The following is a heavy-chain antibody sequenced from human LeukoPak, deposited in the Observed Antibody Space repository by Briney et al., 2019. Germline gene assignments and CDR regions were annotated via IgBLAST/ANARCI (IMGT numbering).Heavy chain of an antibody. V-gene: IGHV1-2*02. CDR1: GYTFTGYY. D-gene: IGHD2-15*01. J-gene: IGHJ5*02. CDR3: ARVACVSGGSCYEFDP. CDR2: INPNSSGT. Sequence: GASVKVSCKASGYTFTGYYMHWVRQAPGQGLEWMGWINPNSSGTNYAQKFQGRVTMTRDTSISTAYMELSRLRSDDTAVYYCARVACVSGGSCYEFDPWGQGTLVTVSS.